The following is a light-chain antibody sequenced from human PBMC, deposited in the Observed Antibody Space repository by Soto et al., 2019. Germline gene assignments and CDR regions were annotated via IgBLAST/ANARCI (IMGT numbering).Light chain of an antibody. CDR2: GAS. V-gene: IGKV3-15*01. Sequence: EIVMTQSPVTLSVSPGERATLSCRSSQSVSSDLAWYHQKPGQAPRLLIYGASTRATGIPARFSGSGSGTEFTLTISSLQSEDFAVYYCLQYDNWPPWTFGQGTKVDIK. CDR3: LQYDNWPPWT. J-gene: IGKJ1*01. CDR1: QSVSSD.